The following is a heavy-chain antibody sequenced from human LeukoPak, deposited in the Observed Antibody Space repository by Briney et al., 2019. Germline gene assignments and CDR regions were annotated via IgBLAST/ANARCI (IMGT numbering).Heavy chain of an antibody. CDR3: ARDHLLPTVTTSDRHWYFDL. Sequence: ASVKVSFKSSVGTFSSYAFSWVRPAPGQGLEWMGMIIPILGIANYAQKFQGRVTITADKSTSTAYMELSSLRSEDTAVYYCARDHLLPTVTTSDRHWYFDLWGRGTLVTVSS. D-gene: IGHD4-17*01. J-gene: IGHJ2*01. V-gene: IGHV1-69*04. CDR2: IIPILGIA. CDR1: VGTFSSYA.